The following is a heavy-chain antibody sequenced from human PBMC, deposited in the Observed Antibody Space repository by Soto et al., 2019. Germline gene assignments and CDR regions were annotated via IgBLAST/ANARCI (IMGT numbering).Heavy chain of an antibody. J-gene: IGHJ3*02. CDR1: GLSISSGGYY. Sequence: SETLSLTCTVSGLSISSGGYYWSWIRQHPGKGLEWIGYIYYSGSTYYNPSLKSRVTISVDTSKNQFSLKLSSVTAANTAVYYCARDPRISGAFDIWGQGTMVTVSS. D-gene: IGHD2-15*01. CDR3: ARDPRISGAFDI. V-gene: IGHV4-31*03. CDR2: IYYSGST.